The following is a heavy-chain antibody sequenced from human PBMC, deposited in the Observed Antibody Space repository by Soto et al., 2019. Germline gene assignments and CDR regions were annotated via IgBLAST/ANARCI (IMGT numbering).Heavy chain of an antibody. J-gene: IGHJ4*02. D-gene: IGHD6-6*01. Sequence: QVQLVESGGGVVQPGRSLRLSCAASGFTFSSYGMHWVRQAPGKGLEWVAVIWYDGSNKYYADSVKGRFTISRDNSKNTRYLQMNSLRAEDTAVYYCARESAEQLVLFDYWGQGTLVTVSS. CDR3: ARESAEQLVLFDY. CDR1: GFTFSSYG. V-gene: IGHV3-33*01. CDR2: IWYDGSNK.